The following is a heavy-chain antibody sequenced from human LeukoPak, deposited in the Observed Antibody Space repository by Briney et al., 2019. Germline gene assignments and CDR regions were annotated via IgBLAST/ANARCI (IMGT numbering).Heavy chain of an antibody. J-gene: IGHJ4*02. CDR3: ARDIAGGWNYFDY. CDR2: INPTGGST. Sequence: ASVKVSCKASGYTFTSYNIHWVRQAPGRGLEWMGIINPTGGSTGYAQKFQGRVTMTRDTSMTTVYMEMSSLRSEDTAVYYCARDIAGGWNYFDYWGQGTLVTVSS. D-gene: IGHD1-14*01. V-gene: IGHV1-46*01. CDR1: GYTFTSYN.